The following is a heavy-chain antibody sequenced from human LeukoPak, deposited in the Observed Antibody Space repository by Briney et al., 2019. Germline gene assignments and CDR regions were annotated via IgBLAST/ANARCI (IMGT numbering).Heavy chain of an antibody. Sequence: GGSLRLSCATSGFTFGAYSMTWVRQAPGEGLEWVSSISWANTYIYYADSVKGRFTVSRDNAKNSLYLQMESLRVEDTAVYYCARDLHYYGSGPWGQGTLVTVSS. V-gene: IGHV3-21*01. J-gene: IGHJ5*02. CDR1: GFTFGAYS. CDR2: ISWANTYI. CDR3: ARDLHYYGSGP. D-gene: IGHD3-10*01.